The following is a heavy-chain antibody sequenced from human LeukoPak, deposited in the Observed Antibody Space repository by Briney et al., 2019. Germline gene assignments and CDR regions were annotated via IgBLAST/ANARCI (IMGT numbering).Heavy chain of an antibody. Sequence: GESLKISCQGFGYNFTNYWIGWVRQMPGKGLEWMGIIYPGDSNTRYSPSFQGQVTISADKSISTAYLQWSSLKASDTAMYYCARRGGFLTGYTWFDPWGQGTLVTVSS. CDR3: ARRGGFLTGYTWFDP. D-gene: IGHD3-9*01. CDR1: GYNFTNYW. V-gene: IGHV5-51*01. J-gene: IGHJ5*02. CDR2: IYPGDSNT.